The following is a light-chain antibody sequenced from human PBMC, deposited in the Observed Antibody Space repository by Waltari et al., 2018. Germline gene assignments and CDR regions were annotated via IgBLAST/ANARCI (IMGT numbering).Light chain of an antibody. J-gene: IGLJ2*01. Sequence: QSALTQPASVSASLGQSITISCTGTGRDIGAYDYVSWYQQHPGKAPKLIIFQVSNRPSGVSHRFSASKSGMTASLSISGLRTDDEAIYYCSSYSTSTYPIFGGGTKVTVL. CDR1: GRDIGAYDY. CDR3: SSYSTSTYPI. V-gene: IGLV2-14*01. CDR2: QVS.